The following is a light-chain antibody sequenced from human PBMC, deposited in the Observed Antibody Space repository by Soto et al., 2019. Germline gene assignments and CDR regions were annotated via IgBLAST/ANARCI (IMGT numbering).Light chain of an antibody. V-gene: IGLV2-14*01. CDR2: DVS. J-gene: IGLJ1*01. Sequence: QSVLTHPASVSGSPGQSITISCTGTSSDVGGYNYVSWYQQHPGKAPKLMIYDVSNRPSGVSNRFSGSKPGNTASLTISGLQAEDEADYYCSSYTSSSTPYVFGTGTKVTVL. CDR1: SSDVGGYNY. CDR3: SSYTSSSTPYV.